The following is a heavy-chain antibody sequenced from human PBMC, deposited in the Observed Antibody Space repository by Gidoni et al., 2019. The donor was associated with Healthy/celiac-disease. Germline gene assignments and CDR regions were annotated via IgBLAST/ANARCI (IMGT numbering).Heavy chain of an antibody. V-gene: IGHV5-51*01. J-gene: IGHJ4*02. CDR2: IYPGDSDT. CDR1: GYSFPSYG. Sequence: VPLVPSGAVVKKPGDSLKIHRQRSGYSFPSYGIGWVRQMPGKGLEWMGIIYPGDSDTRYSPSFHGQVTISADKSISTAYLQWSSLKASDTAMYYCARQLGELPPSHFDYWGQGTLVTVSS. CDR3: ARQLGELPPSHFDY. D-gene: IGHD1-26*01.